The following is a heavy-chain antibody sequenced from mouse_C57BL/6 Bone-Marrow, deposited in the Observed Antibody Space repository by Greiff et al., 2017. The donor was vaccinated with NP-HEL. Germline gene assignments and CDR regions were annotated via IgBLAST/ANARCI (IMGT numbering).Heavy chain of an antibody. CDR2: INPNYGTT. Sequence: EVQLQQSGPELVKPGASVKISCKASGYSFTDYNMNWVKQSNGKSLEWIGVINPNYGTTSYNQKFKGKATLTVDQSSSTAYMQLNSLTSEDSAVYYCARGGHYYGSRVPYYYAMDYWGQGTSVTVSS. J-gene: IGHJ4*01. CDR1: GYSFTDYN. V-gene: IGHV1-39*01. CDR3: ARGGHYYGSRVPYYYAMDY. D-gene: IGHD1-1*01.